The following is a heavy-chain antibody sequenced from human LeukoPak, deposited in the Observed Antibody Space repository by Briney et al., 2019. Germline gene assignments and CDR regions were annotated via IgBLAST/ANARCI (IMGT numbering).Heavy chain of an antibody. J-gene: IGHJ6*03. V-gene: IGHV3-74*01. Sequence: PGGSLRLSCAASGFTFSSYGMHWVRQAPGKGLVWVSRINSDGSSTSYADSVKGRFTISRDNAKNTLYLQMNSLRAEDTAVYYCARDGTYYYGSGSPPYYIDVWGKGTTVTISS. CDR3: ARDGTYYYGSGSPPYYIDV. CDR1: GFTFSSYG. CDR2: INSDGSST. D-gene: IGHD3-10*01.